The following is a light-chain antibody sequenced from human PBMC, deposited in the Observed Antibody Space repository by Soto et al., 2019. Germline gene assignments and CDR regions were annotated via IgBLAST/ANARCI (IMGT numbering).Light chain of an antibody. CDR2: EVS. Sequence: QSGLTQPASVSGSPGQSITISCTGTSRDVGGYNYVSWHQQHPGKAPKVIITEVSNRPSGVSNRFSGSKSGNTASLTISGLQAEDEADYYCSSYVSYSTFVVFGGGTKLTVL. V-gene: IGLV2-14*01. CDR1: SRDVGGYNY. CDR3: SSYVSYSTFVV. J-gene: IGLJ2*01.